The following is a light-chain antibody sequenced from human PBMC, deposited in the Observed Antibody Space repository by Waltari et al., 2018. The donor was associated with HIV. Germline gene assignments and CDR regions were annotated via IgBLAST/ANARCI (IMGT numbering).Light chain of an antibody. CDR3: CSYAGSSTWV. J-gene: IGLJ3*02. CDR2: EVS. Sequence: QSALTQPASVSGSPGQSITISCTGTSSDVGSYNFVSWYQQHPGKAPKLMIYEVSKRPSGVSNRFSCSKSGNTASLTISGLQAEDEADYDCCSYAGSSTWVFGGGTKLTVL. V-gene: IGLV2-23*02. CDR1: SSDVGSYNF.